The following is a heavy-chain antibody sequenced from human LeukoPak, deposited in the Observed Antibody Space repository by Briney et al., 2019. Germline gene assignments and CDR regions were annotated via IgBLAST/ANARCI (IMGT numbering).Heavy chain of an antibody. CDR3: VVGATSAAFDI. J-gene: IGHJ3*02. V-gene: IGHV3-21*01. CDR1: GFTFSSYS. CDR2: ISSSSSYI. D-gene: IGHD1-26*01. Sequence: GGSLRLSCAASGFTFSSYSMNWVRQAPGKGLEWVSSISSSSSYIYYADSVKGRFTISRDNAKNSLYLQMNSLRAEDTAVYYCVVGATSAAFDIWGQGTMVTVSS.